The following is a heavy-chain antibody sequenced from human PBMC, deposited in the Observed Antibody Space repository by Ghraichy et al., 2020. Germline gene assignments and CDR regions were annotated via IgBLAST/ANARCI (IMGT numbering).Heavy chain of an antibody. D-gene: IGHD2-21*01. V-gene: IGHV3-21*05. CDR2: ITGSGRFI. Sequence: GGSLRLSCVGSGFTVSSYSMNWVRQAPGKGLEWVSYITGSGRFISYADSVKGRFTVSRDNAKNSLYLQMKSLRDEDTAVYYCARGSTVVRFYYYDGMDVWGQGTTVTGSS. J-gene: IGHJ6*02. CDR3: ARGSTVVRFYYYDGMDV. CDR1: GFTVSSYS.